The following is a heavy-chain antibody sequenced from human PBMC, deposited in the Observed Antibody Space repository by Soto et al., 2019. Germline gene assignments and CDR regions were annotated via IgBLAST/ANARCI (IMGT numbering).Heavy chain of an antibody. CDR3: ARDTIVVVVAATPYYYGMDV. Sequence: SQTLSLTCAISGDSVSSNSAAWNWIRPSPSRGLEWLGRTYYRSKWYNDYAVSVKSRITINPDTSKNQFSLQLNSVTPEDTAVYYCARDTIVVVVAATPYYYGMDVWGQGTTVTVSS. V-gene: IGHV6-1*01. CDR2: TYYRSKWYN. J-gene: IGHJ6*02. CDR1: GDSVSSNSAA. D-gene: IGHD2-15*01.